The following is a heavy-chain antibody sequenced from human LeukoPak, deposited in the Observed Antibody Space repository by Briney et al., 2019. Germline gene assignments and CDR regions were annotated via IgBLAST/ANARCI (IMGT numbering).Heavy chain of an antibody. CDR2: ISTSSHCT. CDR3: ARVKVGTTNRFDY. Sequence: PGRSLRLSCAASGFTFSDYYMTWIRQAPGKGLECVSYISTSSHCTNYPDSVKGRFTISRDNAKNSLYLQMNSLRAEDTALYYCARVKVGTTNRFDYWGQGTLVTVSS. J-gene: IGHJ4*02. CDR1: GFTFSDYY. D-gene: IGHD1-26*01. V-gene: IGHV3-11*05.